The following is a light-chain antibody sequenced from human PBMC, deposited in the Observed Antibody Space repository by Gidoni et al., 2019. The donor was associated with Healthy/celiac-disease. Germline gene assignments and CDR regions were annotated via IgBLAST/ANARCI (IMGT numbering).Light chain of an antibody. V-gene: IGLV3-1*01. Sequence: SYELTQPPSVSVSPGQTASMTCSGDKLGDKYACWYQQKPGQSPVLVIYQDSMRPSGIPERFSGSNSGNTATLTISGTQAMDEADYYCQAWDSSTAVFGGGTKLTVL. J-gene: IGLJ2*01. CDR3: QAWDSSTAV. CDR1: KLGDKY. CDR2: QDS.